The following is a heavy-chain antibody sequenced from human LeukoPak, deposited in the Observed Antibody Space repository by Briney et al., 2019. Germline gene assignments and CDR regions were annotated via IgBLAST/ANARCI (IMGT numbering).Heavy chain of an antibody. CDR1: GFTFSTYW. CDR3: ARAEWSNWYFDL. D-gene: IGHD3-3*01. Sequence: PGGSLRLSCADCGFTFSTYWMNWVRQAPGKGLERVANIKQVGSEKYYVDSVKGRFTLSRDSAKNSLYLKMNSLRAEDTAVYYCARAEWSNWYFDLWGRGTLVTVSS. CDR2: IKQVGSEK. J-gene: IGHJ2*01. V-gene: IGHV3-7*03.